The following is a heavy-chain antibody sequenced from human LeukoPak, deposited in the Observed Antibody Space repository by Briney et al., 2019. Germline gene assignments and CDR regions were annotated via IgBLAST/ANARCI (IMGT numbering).Heavy chain of an antibody. CDR1: GGSISSSSYY. Sequence: SETLSLTCTVSGGSISSSSYYWGWIRQPPGKGLEWIGSIYYSGSTYYNPSLKSRVTMSVDTSKNQFSLKLSSVTAADTAVYYCARDTYYYDSSGYLSFDYWGQGTLVTVSS. CDR2: IYYSGST. CDR3: ARDTYYYDSSGYLSFDY. J-gene: IGHJ4*02. V-gene: IGHV4-39*07. D-gene: IGHD3-22*01.